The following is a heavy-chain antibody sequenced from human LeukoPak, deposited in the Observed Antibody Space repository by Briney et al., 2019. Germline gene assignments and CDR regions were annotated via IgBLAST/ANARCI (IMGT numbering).Heavy chain of an antibody. CDR2: IYHSGST. J-gene: IGHJ4*02. Sequence: PSQTLSLTCADSGGSISSGGYSWSWIRQPPGKGLEWIGYIYHSGSTYYNPSLKSRVTISVDTSKNQFFLKLSSVTAADTAVYYCARGRPKNYYDFWSGLSSVRGFVFDYWGQGTLVTVSS. D-gene: IGHD3-3*01. CDR3: ARGRPKNYYDFWSGLSSVRGFVFDY. CDR1: GGSISSGGYS. V-gene: IGHV4-30-2*01.